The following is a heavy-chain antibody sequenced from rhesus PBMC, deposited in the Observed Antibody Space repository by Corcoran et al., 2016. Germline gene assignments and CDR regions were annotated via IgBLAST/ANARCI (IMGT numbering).Heavy chain of an antibody. D-gene: IGHD4-23*01. J-gene: IGHJ4*01. V-gene: IGHV4S7*01. CDR1: GGSISSGYG. CDR2: IYGSSGNT. Sequence: QVQLQESGPGMVKPSETLPLTCAVSGGSISSGYGWTWICQPPGKGLEWIGYIYGSSGNTYYNPSLKSRVTISKDTSKNQFSLKLSSVTAADTAVYYCARDTAWSSNFLDYWGQGVLVTVSS. CDR3: ARDTAWSSNFLDY.